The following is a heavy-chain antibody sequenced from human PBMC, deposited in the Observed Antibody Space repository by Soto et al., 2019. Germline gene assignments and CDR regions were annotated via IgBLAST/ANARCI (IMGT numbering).Heavy chain of an antibody. J-gene: IGHJ5*02. Sequence: SETLSLTCTVSGASISNYYWSWIRQPPGKGLEWIGDLYYSGSTNYNPSLKSRVSISVDTSKNQFSLKLGSVTAADTAVYFCAKVHSSSWSGWFDPWGQGSLVTVSS. CDR2: LYYSGST. D-gene: IGHD6-13*01. V-gene: IGHV4-59*08. CDR1: GASISNYY. CDR3: AKVHSSSWSGWFDP.